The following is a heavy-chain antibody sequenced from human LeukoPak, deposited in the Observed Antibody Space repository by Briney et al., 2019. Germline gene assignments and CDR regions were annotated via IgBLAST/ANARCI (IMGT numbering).Heavy chain of an antibody. J-gene: IGHJ5*02. Sequence: SKTLSLTCAVYGVSFSVYYWSWIRQPPGKGLEWIGEINHSGSTNYNASLKSRVTISVDTSKNQFSLMLSSVTAADTAVYYCARRGDIEHSYGYGKWFYPWGKGTRVSVSS. CDR2: INHSGST. CDR3: ARRGDIEHSYGYGKWFYP. D-gene: IGHD5-18*01. CDR1: GVSFSVYY. V-gene: IGHV4-34*01.